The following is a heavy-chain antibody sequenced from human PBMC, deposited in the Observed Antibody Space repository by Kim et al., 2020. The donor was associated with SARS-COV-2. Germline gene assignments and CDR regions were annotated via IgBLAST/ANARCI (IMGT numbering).Heavy chain of an antibody. CDR1: GGSFSGYY. CDR3: ARCRGSSWFYYNYGMDV. Sequence: SETLSLTCAVYGGSFSGYYWSWIRQPPLKWLEWIGQINHSGSINYNPSLKRRVTISVETSKNQFSQKLSSVTDADTAVYYCARCRGSSWFYYNYGMDVWGQGTTVTVS. J-gene: IGHJ6*02. CDR2: INHSGSI. V-gene: IGHV4-34*01. D-gene: IGHD6-13*01.